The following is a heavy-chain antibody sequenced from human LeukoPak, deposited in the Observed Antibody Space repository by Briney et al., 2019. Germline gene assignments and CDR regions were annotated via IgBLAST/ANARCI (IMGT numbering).Heavy chain of an antibody. CDR2: IHYSGRT. D-gene: IGHD1-1*01. CDR3: ARVDDFSPPYYFDY. CDR1: GGSISNYF. J-gene: IGHJ4*02. V-gene: IGHV4-59*01. Sequence: SETLSLTCTISGGSISNYFWSWLRQPPGKGLECLGYIHYSGRTNYNPSLKSRLTISIDTSKNRFSLRLNSVTAADTAVYYCARVDDFSPPYYFDYWGQGTLVTVSS.